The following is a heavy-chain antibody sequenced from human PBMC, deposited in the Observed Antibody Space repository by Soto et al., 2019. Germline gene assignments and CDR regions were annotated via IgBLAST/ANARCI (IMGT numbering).Heavy chain of an antibody. J-gene: IGHJ4*02. V-gene: IGHV1-69*06. D-gene: IGHD4-17*01. Sequence: SVKVSCKASGGTFSSYAISWVRQAPGQGLEWMGGIIPIFGKANYAQKFQGRVTITADTSTSTAYMELSSLRSDDTAVYYCARDQLATVTFRDSKFDYWDQGTLVTVSS. CDR1: GGTFSSYA. CDR2: IIPIFGKA. CDR3: ARDQLATVTFRDSKFDY.